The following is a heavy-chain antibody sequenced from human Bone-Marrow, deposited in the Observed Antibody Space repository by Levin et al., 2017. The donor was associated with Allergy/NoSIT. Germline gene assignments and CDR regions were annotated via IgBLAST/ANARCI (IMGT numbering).Heavy chain of an antibody. J-gene: IGHJ3*02. CDR3: ARDRYYYDSTGYAGAFDT. V-gene: IGHV1-2*02. D-gene: IGHD3-22*01. Sequence: GASVKVSCKASGYTFTDHHMHWVRQAPGQGLEWMGWINPKTGGTNYVQNFEARVTMTRDRSINTIYMDLTRLTSDDTAVYYCARDRYYYDSTGYAGAFDTWGQGTMVTVSS. CDR2: INPKTGGT. CDR1: GYTFTDHH.